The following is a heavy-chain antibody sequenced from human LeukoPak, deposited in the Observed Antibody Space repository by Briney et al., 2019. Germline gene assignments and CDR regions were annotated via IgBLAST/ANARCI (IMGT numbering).Heavy chain of an antibody. Sequence: GGSLRLSCAASGFTFSDYYMSWIRQAPGKGLEWVSYISSSGSTIYYADSVKGRFTISRDNAKNSLYLQMNSLRAEDTAVYYCANNPNYYGSGSYWAWGQGTLVTVSS. CDR3: ANNPNYYGSGSYWA. CDR2: ISSSGSTI. V-gene: IGHV3-11*04. D-gene: IGHD3-10*01. J-gene: IGHJ5*02. CDR1: GFTFSDYY.